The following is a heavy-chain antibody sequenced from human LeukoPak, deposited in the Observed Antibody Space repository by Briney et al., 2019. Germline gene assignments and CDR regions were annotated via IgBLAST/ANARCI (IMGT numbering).Heavy chain of an antibody. V-gene: IGHV3-30*18. CDR3: ANLNVP. D-gene: IGHD1-1*01. J-gene: IGHJ5*02. CDR1: GFTFSSYG. CDR2: ISYDGSNK. Sequence: GGSLRLSCAASGFTFSSYGMHWVRQAPGKGLEWVAVISYDGSNKYYADSVKGRFTISRDNSKNTLYLQMNSLRVEDTAVYYCANLNVPWGQGTLVTVSS.